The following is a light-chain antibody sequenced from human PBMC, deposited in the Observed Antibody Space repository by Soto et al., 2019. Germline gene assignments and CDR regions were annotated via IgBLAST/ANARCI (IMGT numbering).Light chain of an antibody. CDR3: QQDYFDPYT. CDR2: WSS. CDR1: RTLLSSPNNKNY. Sequence: DIVMTQSPDSLAVSLGERATINGKSSRTLLSSPNNKNYLAWYQQKAGQPPKLLIYWSSIRQSGVPDRFSGSGSGTDFTLTISRLQAEDVAVYYCQQDYFDPYTFGQGDKREIK. J-gene: IGKJ2*01. V-gene: IGKV4-1*01.